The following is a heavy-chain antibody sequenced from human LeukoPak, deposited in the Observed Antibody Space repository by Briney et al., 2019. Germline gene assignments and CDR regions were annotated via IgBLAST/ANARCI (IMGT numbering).Heavy chain of an antibody. V-gene: IGHV1-18*01. D-gene: IGHD6-19*01. CDR3: ARDAYLTHSSGWYSPKGY. Sequence: GASVKVSCKASGYTFTSYSISWVRQAPGQGLEWMGWISAYNGNTNYAQKLQGRVTMTTDTSTSTAYMELRSLRSDDTAVYYCARDAYLTHSSGWYSPKGYWGQGTLVTVSS. J-gene: IGHJ4*02. CDR1: GYTFTSYS. CDR2: ISAYNGNT.